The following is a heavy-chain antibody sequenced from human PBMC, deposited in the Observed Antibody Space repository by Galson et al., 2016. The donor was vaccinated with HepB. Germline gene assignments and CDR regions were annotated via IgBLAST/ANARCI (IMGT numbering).Heavy chain of an antibody. Sequence: SLRLSCAASGFTFSNYAMSWVRQAPGKGLEWVSAISGSGGTTYQADSVKGRFTISRDNSKDTLYLQMNSLRAEDTAVYYCTKDPYSVYAPDFYYGMDVWGQGTTVTVS. CDR2: ISGSGGTT. D-gene: IGHD3-16*02. V-gene: IGHV3-23*01. CDR3: TKDPYSVYAPDFYYGMDV. J-gene: IGHJ6*02. CDR1: GFTFSNYA.